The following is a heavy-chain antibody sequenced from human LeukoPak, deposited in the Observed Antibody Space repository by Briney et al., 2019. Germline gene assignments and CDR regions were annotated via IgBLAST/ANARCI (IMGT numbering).Heavy chain of an antibody. J-gene: IGHJ4*02. V-gene: IGHV4-31*03. CDR1: GGSISSGGYY. D-gene: IGHD3-22*01. CDR3: AREGGLDSSGYRYFDY. Sequence: SQTLSLTCTVSGGSISSGGYYWSWIRQHPGKGLEWIGYIYYSGSTYYNPSLKSRVTISVDTSKNQFSLKLSSVTAADTAVYYCAREGGLDSSGYRYFDYWGQGTLLTVSS. CDR2: IYYSGST.